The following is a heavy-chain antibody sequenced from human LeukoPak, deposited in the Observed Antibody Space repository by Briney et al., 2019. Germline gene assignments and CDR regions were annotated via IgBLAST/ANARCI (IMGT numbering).Heavy chain of an antibody. Sequence: GGSLRLSCAASGFTFSTYRMNWVRLAPGKGLEWISYISSSSGSIYYADSVRGRFTISRDNANNSLYLQMNSLTDDDTAVYYCARGKHYWGQGTLVTVSS. CDR2: ISSSSGSI. V-gene: IGHV3-48*02. J-gene: IGHJ4*02. CDR1: GFTFSTYR. CDR3: ARGKHY.